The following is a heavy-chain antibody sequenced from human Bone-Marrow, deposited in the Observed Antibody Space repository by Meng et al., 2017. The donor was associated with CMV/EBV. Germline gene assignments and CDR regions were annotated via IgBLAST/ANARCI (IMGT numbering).Heavy chain of an antibody. CDR1: EITVSTHV. V-gene: IGHV3-66*02. CDR2: IAKDGDT. D-gene: IGHD3-16*01. J-gene: IGHJ1*01. Sequence: RSRGHYSEASEITVSTHVMARGRQSTGMGQGWVGVIAKDGDTYDRHSVKGRVSSYRDNSKNTLYSQMDSLRLEDGAGYYCARGGVGDWGQGTLVTVSS. CDR3: ARGGVGD.